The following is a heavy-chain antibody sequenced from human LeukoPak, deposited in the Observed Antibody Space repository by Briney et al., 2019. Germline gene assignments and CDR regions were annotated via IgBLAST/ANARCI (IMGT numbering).Heavy chain of an antibody. CDR2: ISGSGGST. J-gene: IGHJ4*02. CDR1: GFTFSSYA. Sequence: GSLRLSCAASGFTFSSYAMSWVRQAPGKGPEWVSAISGSGGSTYYADSVKGRFTISRDNSKNTLYLQMNSLRAEDTAVYYCARCSGGSCYGLAFDYWGQGTLVTVSS. V-gene: IGHV3-23*01. CDR3: ARCSGGSCYGLAFDY. D-gene: IGHD2-15*01.